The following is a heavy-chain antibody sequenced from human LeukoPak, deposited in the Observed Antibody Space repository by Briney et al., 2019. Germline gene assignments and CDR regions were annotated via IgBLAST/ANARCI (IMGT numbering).Heavy chain of an antibody. Sequence: PSETLSLTCTVSGGSISSYYWSWIRQPPGKGLEWIGYIYTSGSTNYNPSLKSRVTISVDTSKNQFSPKLSSVTAADTAVYYCARLERYCSSTSCYEGGIDYWGQGTLVTVSS. V-gene: IGHV4-4*09. CDR2: IYTSGST. CDR1: GGSISSYY. J-gene: IGHJ4*02. CDR3: ARLERYCSSTSCYEGGIDY. D-gene: IGHD2-2*01.